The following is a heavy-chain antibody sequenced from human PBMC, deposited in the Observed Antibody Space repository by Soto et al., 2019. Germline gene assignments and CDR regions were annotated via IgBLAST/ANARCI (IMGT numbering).Heavy chain of an antibody. CDR3: ASNSYYYDSSGSSYYYYGMDV. V-gene: IGHV3-33*01. J-gene: IGHJ6*02. Sequence: GGSLRLSCAASGFTFSSYGMHWVRQAPGKGLEWVAVIWYDGSNKYYADSVKGRFTISRDNSKNTLYLQMNSLRAEDTAVYYCASNSYYYDSSGSSYYYYGMDVWGQGTTVTVSS. D-gene: IGHD3-22*01. CDR2: IWYDGSNK. CDR1: GFTFSSYG.